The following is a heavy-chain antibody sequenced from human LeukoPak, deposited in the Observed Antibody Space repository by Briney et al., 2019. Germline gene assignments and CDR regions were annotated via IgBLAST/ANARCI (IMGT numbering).Heavy chain of an antibody. V-gene: IGHV4-59*01. Sequence: PSETLSLTCTVSGGSISSYCWSWIRQPPGKGLEWIGYIYYSGSTNYNPSLKSRVTISVDTSKNQFSLKLSSVTAADTAVYYCASSYDSSGSSVGYFDYWGQGTLVTVSS. CDR1: GGSISSYC. J-gene: IGHJ4*02. D-gene: IGHD3-22*01. CDR2: IYYSGST. CDR3: ASSYDSSGSSVGYFDY.